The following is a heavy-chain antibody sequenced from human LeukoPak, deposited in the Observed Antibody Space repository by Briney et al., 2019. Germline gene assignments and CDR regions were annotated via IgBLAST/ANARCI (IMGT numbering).Heavy chain of an antibody. CDR3: ARVLRYFDWLSPRHYYYYGMDV. Sequence: SETLSLTCAVYDGSFSGYYWSWIRQPPGKGLEWIGEINHSGSTNYNPSLKSRVTISVDTSKNQFSLKLSSVTAADTAVYYCARVLRYFDWLSPRHYYYYGMDVWGQGTTVTVSS. J-gene: IGHJ6*02. D-gene: IGHD3-9*01. V-gene: IGHV4-34*01. CDR1: DGSFSGYY. CDR2: INHSGST.